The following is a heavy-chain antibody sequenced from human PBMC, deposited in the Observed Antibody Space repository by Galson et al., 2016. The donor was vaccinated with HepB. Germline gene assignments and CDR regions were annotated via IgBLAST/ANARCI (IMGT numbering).Heavy chain of an antibody. Sequence: SLRLSCAASGFTFSSYAMSWVRQAPGKGLEWVSAISGSGGSTYYADSVKGRFIISRDNSKNPLYLQMNSLRAENTAVYYCAKGARRWLQSDGIFGYWGQGTLVTVSS. CDR3: AKGARRWLQSDGIFGY. J-gene: IGHJ4*02. CDR1: GFTFSSYA. D-gene: IGHD5-24*01. V-gene: IGHV3-23*01. CDR2: ISGSGGST.